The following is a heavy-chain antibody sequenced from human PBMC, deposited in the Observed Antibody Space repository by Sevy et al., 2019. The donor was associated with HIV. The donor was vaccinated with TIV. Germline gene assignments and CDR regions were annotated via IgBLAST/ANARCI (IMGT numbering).Heavy chain of an antibody. D-gene: IGHD3-9*01. CDR3: AKDFTGYNGLDV. Sequence: GGSLRLSCRVSGISFTTSGMHWVRQAPGKGLEWVAVISYHGRDKFYAESVKGRSNISRDSSKNMVYLQIDSLRPEDTAVYYCAKDFTGYNGLDVWGQGTMVTVSS. V-gene: IGHV3-30*18. J-gene: IGHJ6*02. CDR2: ISYHGRDK. CDR1: GISFTTSG.